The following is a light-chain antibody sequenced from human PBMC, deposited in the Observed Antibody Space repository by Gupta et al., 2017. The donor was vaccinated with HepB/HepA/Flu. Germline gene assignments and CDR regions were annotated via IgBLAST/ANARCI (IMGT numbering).Light chain of an antibody. J-gene: IGKJ4*01. CDR3: QRSYRSHRGT. V-gene: IGKV1-39*01. Sequence: DIQMTQSPSSLSASVGDRVTITCRASQSISTYLNWYQQKPGKAPKLLIYAASSLHGGVPSRFSGSGSGTDFTLSISSLQPEDFASYYGQRSYRSHRGTFGRGTKVEIK. CDR1: QSISTY. CDR2: AAS.